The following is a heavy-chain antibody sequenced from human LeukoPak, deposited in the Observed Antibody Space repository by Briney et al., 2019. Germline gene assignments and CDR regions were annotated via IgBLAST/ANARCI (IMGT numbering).Heavy chain of an antibody. CDR2: INPNSGST. V-gene: IGHV1-2*02. CDR3: ARDPQGYEPHDAFDI. Sequence: VASVKVSCKASGYTFTGYFMHWVRQAPGQGLEWMGWINPNSGSTRYAQKFQGRVTMTRDMSTSTVYMELSSLRSEDTAVYYCARDPQGYEPHDAFDIWGQGTMVTVSS. CDR1: GYTFTGYF. J-gene: IGHJ3*02. D-gene: IGHD1-14*01.